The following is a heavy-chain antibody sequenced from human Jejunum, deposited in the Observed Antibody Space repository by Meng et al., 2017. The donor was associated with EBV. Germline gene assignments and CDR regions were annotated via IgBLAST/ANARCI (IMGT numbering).Heavy chain of an antibody. D-gene: IGHD6-19*01. Sequence: GQLVGSGGGLVQPGGSLRLSCAVSGFTFSNAWMSWVRQAPGKGPEWVARIKSKIDGGTTDYATAVKGRFTISRDDSKNTLYLQMNSLRTEDTALYYCTTNPSQWDHWGQGTLVTVSS. J-gene: IGHJ4*02. CDR3: TTNPSQWDH. CDR1: GFTFSNAW. V-gene: IGHV3-15*01. CDR2: IKSKIDGGTT.